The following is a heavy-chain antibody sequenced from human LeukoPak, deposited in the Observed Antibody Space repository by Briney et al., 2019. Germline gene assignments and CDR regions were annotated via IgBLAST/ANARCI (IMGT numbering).Heavy chain of an antibody. D-gene: IGHD3-22*01. CDR2: IRSKTYGGTT. CDR1: GFTFGDYA. CDR3: TRSEYTYYYDGSGYLIDY. Sequence: PGRSLRLSCTASGFTFGDYALTGVRQAPGKGLEWLGFIRSKTYGGTTELAASVEGRFTISRDDSKSIAYLQMNSLKTEDTAVYYCTRSEYTYYYDGSGYLIDYWGQGTLVTVSS. V-gene: IGHV3-49*04. J-gene: IGHJ4*02.